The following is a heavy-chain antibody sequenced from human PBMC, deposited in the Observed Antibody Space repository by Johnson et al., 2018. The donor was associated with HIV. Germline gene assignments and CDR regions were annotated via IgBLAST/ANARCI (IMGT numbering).Heavy chain of an antibody. J-gene: IGHJ3*02. CDR1: GFTFSSYA. V-gene: IGHV3-30*04. CDR2: ISYDANNE. D-gene: IGHD4-11*01. Sequence: QVQLVESGRGVVQPGTSLRLSCAASGFTFSSYAVHWVRQAPGKGLEWVALISYDANNEYYADSVRGRFTISRDNAKNSLYLQMNSLRAEDTALYYCARAGYSNYDRAFDIWGQGTMVTVSS. CDR3: ARAGYSNYDRAFDI.